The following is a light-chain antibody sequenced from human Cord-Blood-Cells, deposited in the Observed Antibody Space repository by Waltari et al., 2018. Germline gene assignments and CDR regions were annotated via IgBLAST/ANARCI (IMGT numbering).Light chain of an antibody. CDR1: QDISNY. CDR2: DAS. V-gene: IGKV1-33*01. CDR3: QQYDNRPYT. Sequence: DIQMTQSPSYLSASVGDRVTITCQASQDISNYLNWYQQKPGKAPKLLIYDASNLETGVPSRFSGSGSGTDFTFTICSLQPEDIATYYCQQYDNRPYTFGQGTKLEIK. J-gene: IGKJ2*01.